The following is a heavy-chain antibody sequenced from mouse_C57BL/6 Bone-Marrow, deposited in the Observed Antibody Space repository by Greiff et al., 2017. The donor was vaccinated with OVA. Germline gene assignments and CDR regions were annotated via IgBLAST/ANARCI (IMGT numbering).Heavy chain of an antibody. V-gene: IGHV6-6*01. CDR3: TPDGYYWVYAMDY. CDR1: GFTFSDAW. J-gene: IGHJ4*01. D-gene: IGHD2-3*01. CDR2: IRNKANNHAT. Sequence: EVKVVESGGGLVQPGGSMKLSCAASGFTFSDAWMDWVRQSPEKGLEWVAEIRNKANNHATYYAESVKGRFTISRDDSKSSVYLQMNSLRAEDTGIYYCTPDGYYWVYAMDYWGQGTSVTVSS.